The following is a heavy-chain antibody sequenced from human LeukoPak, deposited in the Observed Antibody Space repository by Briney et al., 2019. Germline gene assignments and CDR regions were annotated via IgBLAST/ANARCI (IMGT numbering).Heavy chain of an antibody. CDR2: ISGSDTNT. CDR3: ARERLEVASPVQH. J-gene: IGHJ1*01. Sequence: GGSLRLSCAASGFTFSNYAMSWVRQAPGKGLEWVSVISGSDTNTYYADSVKGRFTISRDNSKNTLYLQMNSLRAEDTAVYYCARERLEVASPVQHWGQGTLVTVSS. V-gene: IGHV3-23*01. CDR1: GFTFSNYA. D-gene: IGHD5-12*01.